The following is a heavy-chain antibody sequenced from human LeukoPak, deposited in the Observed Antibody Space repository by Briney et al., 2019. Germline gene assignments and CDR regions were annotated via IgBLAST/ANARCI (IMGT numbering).Heavy chain of an antibody. CDR2: IYTGGST. J-gene: IGHJ4*02. CDR3: ARDWAYYDSSGYYYVYFDY. V-gene: IGHV4-4*07. CDR1: GGSISSYY. Sequence: SETLSLTCAVSGGSISSYYWSWIRQPAGKGLEWIGRIYTGGSTNYNPSLKSRVTMSVDTSKNQFSLKLSSVTAADTAVYYCARDWAYYDSSGYYYVYFDYWGQGTLVTVSS. D-gene: IGHD3-22*01.